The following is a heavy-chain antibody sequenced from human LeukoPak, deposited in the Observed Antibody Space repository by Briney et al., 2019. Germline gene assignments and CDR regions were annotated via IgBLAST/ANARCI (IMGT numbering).Heavy chain of an antibody. CDR1: GYTFTGYY. Sequence: ASVKVSCKASGYTFTGYYIHWVRRAPGQGLEWIGWINPNNGGTNYAQKFQDRVTMTRDTSISTAYMELSRLTSDDTAVYYCARDQNFHGSGGYYGIDCWGQGALVTVSS. CDR2: INPNNGGT. CDR3: ARDQNFHGSGGYYGIDC. J-gene: IGHJ4*02. D-gene: IGHD3-22*01. V-gene: IGHV1-2*02.